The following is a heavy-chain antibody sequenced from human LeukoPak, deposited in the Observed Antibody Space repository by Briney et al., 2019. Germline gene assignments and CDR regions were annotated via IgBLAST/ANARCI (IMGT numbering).Heavy chain of an antibody. V-gene: IGHV4-61*09. Sequence: PSETLSLTCTVSGGSISSGSYYWSWIRQPAGKGLEWIGHIYTSGSTNYNPSLKSRVTISVDTSKNQFSLKLRSVTAADTAVYYCAREDAEQMDNSFDIWGQGTMVTVSS. D-gene: IGHD5-24*01. CDR3: AREDAEQMDNSFDI. CDR2: IYTSGST. J-gene: IGHJ3*02. CDR1: GGSISSGSYY.